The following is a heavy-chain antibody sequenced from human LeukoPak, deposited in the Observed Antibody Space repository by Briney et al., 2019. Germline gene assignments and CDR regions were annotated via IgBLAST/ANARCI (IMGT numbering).Heavy chain of an antibody. CDR1: GFTFSSYG. CDR2: IRYDGSNK. CDR3: ARATQSAAGYFQH. J-gene: IGHJ1*01. V-gene: IGHV3-30*02. Sequence: PGGSLRLSCAASGFTFSSYGMHWVRQAPGKGLEWVAFIRYDGSNKYYADSVKGRFTISRDTSKNTLYLQMNSLRAEDTAVYYCARATQSAAGYFQHWGQGTLVTVSS. D-gene: IGHD6-13*01.